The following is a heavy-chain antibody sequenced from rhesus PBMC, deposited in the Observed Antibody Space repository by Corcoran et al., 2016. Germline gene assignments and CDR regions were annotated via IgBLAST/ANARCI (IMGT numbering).Heavy chain of an antibody. D-gene: IGHD5-12*01. CDR1: GGSISDSYY. CDR2: IYVSTART. V-gene: IGHV4S9*01. CDR3: ARQQLQLSNGLDS. J-gene: IGHJ6*01. Sequence: QVQLQESGPGLVKPSETLSLTCAVSGGSISDSYYWNWIRQPPGKGLEWIGNIYVSTARTYYNPSLTIRVTISKSTSKNQFSLKLSSVTAADTAVYYCARQQLQLSNGLDSWGQGVVVTVSS.